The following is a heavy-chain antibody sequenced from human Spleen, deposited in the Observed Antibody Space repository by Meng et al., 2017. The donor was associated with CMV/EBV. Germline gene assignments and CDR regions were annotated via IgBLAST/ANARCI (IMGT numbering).Heavy chain of an antibody. CDR1: GYSFTSYW. CDR2: VYPGDSDT. CDR3: ARHATSYAFYGMDV. V-gene: IGHV5-51*01. Sequence: GESLKISCKGSGYSFTSYWIGWVRQMPGKGLEWMGIVYPGDSDTRYNPSFQGQVTISADTSITTAYLQWSSLKASDTAMYYCARHATSYAFYGMDVWGQGTTVTVSS. D-gene: IGHD5-18*01. J-gene: IGHJ6*02.